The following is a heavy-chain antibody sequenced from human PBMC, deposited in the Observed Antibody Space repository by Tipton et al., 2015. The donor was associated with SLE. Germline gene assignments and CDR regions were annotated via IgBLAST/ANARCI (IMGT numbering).Heavy chain of an antibody. V-gene: IGHV4-61*01. D-gene: IGHD3-22*01. Sequence: TLSLTCTVSGGSVSSGRYYWSWIRQPPGKGLEWIGYIYYSGSTNYNPSLKSRVTISVDTSKNQFSLKLSSVTAADTAVYYCARAVIAVVDWGQGTLVTVSS. CDR2: IYYSGST. CDR3: ARAVIAVVD. J-gene: IGHJ4*02. CDR1: GGSVSSGRYY.